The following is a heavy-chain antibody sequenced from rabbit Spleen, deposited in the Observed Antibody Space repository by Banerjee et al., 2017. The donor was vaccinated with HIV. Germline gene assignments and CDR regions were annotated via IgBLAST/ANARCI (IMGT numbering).Heavy chain of an antibody. V-gene: IGHV1S47*01. J-gene: IGHJ4*01. Sequence: QEQLVESGGGLVQPGGSLKLSCKASGFDFSVYGLSWVRQAPGKGLEWIGYIDPIFGRTYYASWVNGRFTISSHNAQNTLYLQLNSLTAADTATYFCARNSYFDLWGPGTLVTVS. CDR3: ARNSYFDL. CDR1: GFDFSVYG. CDR2: IDPIFGRT.